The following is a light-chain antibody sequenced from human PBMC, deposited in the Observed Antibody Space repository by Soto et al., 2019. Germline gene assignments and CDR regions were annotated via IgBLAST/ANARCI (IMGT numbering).Light chain of an antibody. CDR3: QQYTTYSPVT. V-gene: IGKV1-5*03. CDR1: QSVSSW. Sequence: DIQMTQSPSTLSAFVGDRVTITCRASQSVSSWLAWYQLKPGKAPKLLTYKASTLESGVPSRFSGSGSGTEFTLTISSLQPDDFATYYCQQYTTYSPVTFGQGTKLEI. CDR2: KAS. J-gene: IGKJ2*01.